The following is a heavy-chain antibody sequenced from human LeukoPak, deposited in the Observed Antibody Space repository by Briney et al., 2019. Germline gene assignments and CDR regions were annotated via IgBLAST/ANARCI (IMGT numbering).Heavy chain of an antibody. CDR3: AREDSGSYYSDY. CDR1: GFTFSAYA. J-gene: IGHJ4*02. CDR2: ISGSGDST. D-gene: IGHD1-26*01. V-gene: IGHV3-23*01. Sequence: GGSLRLSCAASGFTFSAYAMSWVRQAPGQGLEWVSDISGSGDSTYYADSVKGRFTISRDNSKNTLYLQMHSLRAADTALYYCAREDSGSYYSDYWGQGTLVTVSS.